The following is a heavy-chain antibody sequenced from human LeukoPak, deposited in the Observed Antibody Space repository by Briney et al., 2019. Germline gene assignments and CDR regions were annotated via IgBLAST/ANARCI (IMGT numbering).Heavy chain of an antibody. Sequence: SVKVSCKASGGTFSSYAISWVRQAPGQELEWMGGIIPIFGTANYAQKFQGRVTITTDESTSTAYMELSSLRSEDTAVYYCARDNYAGANWFDPWGQGTLVTVSS. CDR1: GGTFSSYA. CDR3: ARDNYAGANWFDP. CDR2: IIPIFGTA. J-gene: IGHJ5*02. D-gene: IGHD1-7*01. V-gene: IGHV1-69*05.